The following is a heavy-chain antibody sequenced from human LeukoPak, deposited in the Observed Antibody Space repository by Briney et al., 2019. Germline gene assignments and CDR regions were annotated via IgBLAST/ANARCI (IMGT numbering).Heavy chain of an antibody. CDR1: GFTFSSYG. V-gene: IGHV3-33*01. D-gene: IGHD3-22*01. CDR2: ICYDGSNK. J-gene: IGHJ6*02. Sequence: GRSLRLSCAASGFTFSSYGMHWVRQAPGKGLEWVAVICYDGSNKYYADSVKGRFTISRDNSKNTLYLQMNSLRAEDTAVYYCAREVKDSRGYSYYYYYGMDVWGQGTTVTVSS. CDR3: AREVKDSRGYSYYYYYGMDV.